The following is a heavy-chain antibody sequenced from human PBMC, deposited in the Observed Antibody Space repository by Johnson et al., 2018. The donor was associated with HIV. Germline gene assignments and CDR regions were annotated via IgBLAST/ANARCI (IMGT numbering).Heavy chain of an antibody. CDR1: GFTFSSYG. J-gene: IGHJ3*02. CDR2: IRYDGSNK. CDR3: ARVGANVDAFDI. D-gene: IGHD4/OR15-4a*01. Sequence: QVQLVESGGGLVQPGGSLKLSCAASGFTFSSYGMHWVRQAPGKGLEWVAFIRYDGSNKYYADSVKGRFTISRDNSKNTLYLQMNSLRAEDTAVYYCARVGANVDAFDIWGQGTMVTVSS. V-gene: IGHV3-30*02.